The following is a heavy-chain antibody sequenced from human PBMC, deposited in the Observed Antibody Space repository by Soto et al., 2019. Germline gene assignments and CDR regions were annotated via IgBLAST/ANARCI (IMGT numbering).Heavy chain of an antibody. Sequence: EVQLLESGGGTVPPGGSLRLSCAASGFTFSNYAMSWVRQAPGRGLEWVLAISGSGGSTYHADSVKGRFAISRDNSKNTLFLQMNSLRAEDTAIYYCAKDILNTGLDGFEIWGQGTMVTVSS. CDR1: GFTFSNYA. V-gene: IGHV3-23*01. CDR3: AKDILNTGLDGFEI. D-gene: IGHD1-1*01. CDR2: ISGSGGST. J-gene: IGHJ3*02.